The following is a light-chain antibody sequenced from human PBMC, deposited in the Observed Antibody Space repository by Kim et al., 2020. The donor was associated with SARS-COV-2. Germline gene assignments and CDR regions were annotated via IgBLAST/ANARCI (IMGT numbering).Light chain of an antibody. J-gene: IGLJ2*01. CDR3: QVWDRSSDHVV. CDR1: DIGSKS. Sequence: PVERARTTCGVNDIGSKSVHWYQDRPGQAPLLVIYYNTDRPSGIPERVAGSYSGNTATLTISRVEAGEEADYYCQVWDRSSDHVVFGGGTQLTVL. V-gene: IGLV3-21*04. CDR2: YNT.